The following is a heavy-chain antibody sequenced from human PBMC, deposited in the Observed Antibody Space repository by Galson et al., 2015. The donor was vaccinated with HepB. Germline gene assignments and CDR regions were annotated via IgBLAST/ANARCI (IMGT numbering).Heavy chain of an antibody. CDR2: IDWDDEK. Sequence: ALVKPTQPLTLTCTFSGFSLPPSGVRVGWIRQPPGKALEWVARIDWDDEKFYTPSLQTRLTISKDTSKNQVVLTMTNMDPGDTATYYCARIRVGGDAFDMWGQGTRVTVSS. CDR3: ARIRVGGDAFDM. V-gene: IGHV2-70*04. CDR1: GFSLPPSGVR. D-gene: IGHD3-10*01. J-gene: IGHJ3*02.